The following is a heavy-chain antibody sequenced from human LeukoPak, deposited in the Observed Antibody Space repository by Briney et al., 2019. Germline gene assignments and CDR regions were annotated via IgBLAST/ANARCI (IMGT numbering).Heavy chain of an antibody. CDR2: IYYSGST. CDR3: ARHRGYCSSTSCGDFDY. CDR1: GGSISSYY. J-gene: IGHJ4*02. V-gene: IGHV4-59*08. D-gene: IGHD2-2*01. Sequence: ETLSLTCTVSGGSISSYYWSWIRQPPGKGLEWIGYIYYSGSTNYNPSLKSRVTISVDTSKNQFSLKLSSVTAADTAVYYCARHRGYCSSTSCGDFDYWGQGTLVTVSS.